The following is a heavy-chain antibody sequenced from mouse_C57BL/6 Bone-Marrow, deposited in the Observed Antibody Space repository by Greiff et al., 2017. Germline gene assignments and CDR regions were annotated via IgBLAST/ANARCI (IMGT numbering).Heavy chain of an antibody. CDR2: IDPEDGET. J-gene: IGHJ2*01. D-gene: IGHD1-1*01. Sequence: EVMLVESGAELVKPGASVKLSCTASGFNIKDYYIHWVKQRPEQGLEWIGRIDPEDGETEYAAKFQDKATITADTSSNTAYLQLSSLTSEDTAVYYCTRSLIYYGTNYWGQGTTLTVSS. CDR3: TRSLIYYGTNY. CDR1: GFNIKDYY. V-gene: IGHV14-2*01.